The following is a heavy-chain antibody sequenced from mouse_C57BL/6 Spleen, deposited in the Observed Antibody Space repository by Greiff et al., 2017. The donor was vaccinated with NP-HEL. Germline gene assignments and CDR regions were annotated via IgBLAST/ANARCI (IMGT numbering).Heavy chain of an antibody. D-gene: IGHD1-1*01. CDR2: ISYDGSN. CDR1: GYSITSGYY. CDR3: ARGGDGSSSYYAMDY. J-gene: IGHJ4*01. Sequence: EVKLQESGPGLVKPSQSLSLTCSVTGYSITSGYYWNWIRQFPGNKLEWMGYISYDGSNNYNPSLKNRISITRDTSKNQFFLKLNSVTTEDTATYYCARGGDGSSSYYAMDYWGQGTSVTVSS. V-gene: IGHV3-6*01.